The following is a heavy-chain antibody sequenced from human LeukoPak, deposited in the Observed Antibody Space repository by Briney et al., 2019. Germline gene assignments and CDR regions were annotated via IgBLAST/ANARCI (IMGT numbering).Heavy chain of an antibody. J-gene: IGHJ4*02. V-gene: IGHV4-39*01. CDR1: GGSISSSSYY. Sequence: SETLSLTCTVSGGSISSSSYYWGWIRQPPGKGLEWIGSIYYSGSTYYNPSLKSRVTISVDTSKNQFSLKLSSVTAADTAVYYCARPLYYYDSSDIRFDYWGQGTLVTVSS. CDR2: IYYSGST. D-gene: IGHD3-22*01. CDR3: ARPLYYYDSSDIRFDY.